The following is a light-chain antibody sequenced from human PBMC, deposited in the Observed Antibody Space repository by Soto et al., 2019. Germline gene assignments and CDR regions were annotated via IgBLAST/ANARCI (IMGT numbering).Light chain of an antibody. V-gene: IGKV3-15*01. CDR2: GAF. J-gene: IGKJ4*01. Sequence: EIVMSQSPTTLSVSPRERATLSCRASQSLSSSLAWYQQKVGQAPRLLIYGAFTRATGIPARFSGSESGTEFTLTISSLQSEDFAFYYCQQYRNSPVTFGGGTKVDIK. CDR1: QSLSSS. CDR3: QQYRNSPVT.